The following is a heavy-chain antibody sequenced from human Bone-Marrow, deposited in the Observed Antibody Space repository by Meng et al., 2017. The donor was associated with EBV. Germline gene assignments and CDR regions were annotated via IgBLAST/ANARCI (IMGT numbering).Heavy chain of an antibody. D-gene: IGHD3-22*01. J-gene: IGHJ4*02. Sequence: QFLLQESASGLVKPSQTLSLSCDVSGGAIRSGYCWSWIRPPPGKGREWIVYIYHSGNTYYNPSLKSRVNISVDKSKNQFSPKMSSMTAADTAVYYCAAGDYSDSSGYYQFDNWGQGTLVTVSS. CDR1: GGAIRSGYC. CDR3: AAGDYSDSSGYYQFDN. V-gene: IGHV4-30-2*01. CDR2: IYHSGNT.